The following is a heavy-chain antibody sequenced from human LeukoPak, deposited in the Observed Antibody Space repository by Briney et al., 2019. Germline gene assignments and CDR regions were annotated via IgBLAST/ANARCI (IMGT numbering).Heavy chain of an antibody. D-gene: IGHD6-13*01. J-gene: IGHJ5*02. CDR2: ISGSGGST. CDR3: AKGKRSSPNWFDP. CDR1: GFTFSSYA. Sequence: PGGSLRLSCAASGFTFSSYAMHWVRPAPGKGLEWVSAISGSGGSTYYADSVKGRFAISRDNSKNTLYLQMNSLRAEDTAVYYCAKGKRSSPNWFDPWGQGTLVTVSS. V-gene: IGHV3-23*01.